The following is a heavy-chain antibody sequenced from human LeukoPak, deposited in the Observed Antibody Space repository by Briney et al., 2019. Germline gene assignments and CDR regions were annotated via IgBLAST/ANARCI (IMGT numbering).Heavy chain of an antibody. D-gene: IGHD1-26*01. Sequence: GGSLRLSCAASGFTFSSYSMNWVRQAPGKGLEWVSYISSSSSTIYYADSVKGRFTISRDNAKNSLYLQMNSLRAEDTAMYYCAREARGSELVGAALYYYYYGMDVWGQGTTVTVSS. V-gene: IGHV3-48*01. CDR2: ISSSSSTI. CDR1: GFTFSSYS. CDR3: AREARGSELVGAALYYYYYGMDV. J-gene: IGHJ6*02.